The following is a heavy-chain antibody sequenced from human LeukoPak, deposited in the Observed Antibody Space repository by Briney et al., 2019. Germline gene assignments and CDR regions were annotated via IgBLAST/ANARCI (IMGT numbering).Heavy chain of an antibody. CDR3: AKDLAGTTSFDY. V-gene: IGHV3-53*01. CDR1: GFTVSSNY. D-gene: IGHD1-7*01. Sequence: GGSLRLSCAASGFTVSSNYMSWVRQAPGKGLEWVSVIYSGGSTYYADSVKGRFTISRDKSKNTLYLQMNSLRAEDTAVYYCAKDLAGTTSFDYWGQGTLVTVSS. CDR2: IYSGGST. J-gene: IGHJ4*02.